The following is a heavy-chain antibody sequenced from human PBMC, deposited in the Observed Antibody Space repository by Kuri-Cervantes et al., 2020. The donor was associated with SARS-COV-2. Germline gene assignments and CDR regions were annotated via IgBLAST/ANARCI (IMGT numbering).Heavy chain of an antibody. Sequence: LSLTCAASGCTFSSSSISWGRQHPGKGLEWVSYISSCSNSIYYADSVKGRFTISRDNSKNSLYLQMNSLTVEDTAVYYCARERGVTPSGLGGFDLWGQGTPVTVSS. D-gene: IGHD3-10*01. V-gene: IGHV3-48*01. CDR3: ARERGVTPSGLGGFDL. CDR1: GCTFSSSS. CDR2: ISSCSNSI. J-gene: IGHJ5*02.